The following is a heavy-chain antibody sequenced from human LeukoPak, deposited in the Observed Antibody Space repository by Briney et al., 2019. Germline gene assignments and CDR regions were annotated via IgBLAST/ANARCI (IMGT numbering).Heavy chain of an antibody. CDR3: ARDVVVVVATDSNFDY. CDR1: GFTFSDYY. CDR2: ISSSGSTI. D-gene: IGHD2-15*01. J-gene: IGHJ4*02. Sequence: GGSLRFSCAASGFTFSDYYMSWIRQAPGKGLEWVSYISSSGSTIYYADSVKGRFTICRDNTKNPLYLQMNSLRDEDTAVYYCARDVVVVVATDSNFDYWGQGTLVTVSS. V-gene: IGHV3-11*04.